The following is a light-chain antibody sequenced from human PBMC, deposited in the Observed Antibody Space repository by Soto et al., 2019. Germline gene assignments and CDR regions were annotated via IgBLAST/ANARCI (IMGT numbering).Light chain of an antibody. CDR2: DVS. CDR1: SSDVGGYNY. V-gene: IGLV2-8*01. CDR3: SSYAGTHIV. J-gene: IGLJ1*01. Sequence: QSVLNQPPSASVSPGQSVTISCTGTSSDVGGYNYVSWYQQHPGKAPKLMIYDVSKRPSGVPDRFSGSKSGNTASLTVSGLQAEDEADYYCSSYAGTHIVFGTGTKATVL.